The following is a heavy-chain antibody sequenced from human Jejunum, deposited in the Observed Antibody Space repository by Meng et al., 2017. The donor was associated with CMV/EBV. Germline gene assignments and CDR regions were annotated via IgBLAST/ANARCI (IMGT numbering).Heavy chain of an antibody. D-gene: IGHD1-26*01. Sequence: FTFSSYAMSWVRQAPGKGLEWVSAISGSGGSTYYADSVKGRFTISRDNSKNTLYLQMNSLRAEDTAVYYCAKDRTGATMLGDAFDIWGQGTMVTVSS. CDR1: FTFSSYA. CDR2: ISGSGGST. V-gene: IGHV3-23*01. J-gene: IGHJ3*02. CDR3: AKDRTGATMLGDAFDI.